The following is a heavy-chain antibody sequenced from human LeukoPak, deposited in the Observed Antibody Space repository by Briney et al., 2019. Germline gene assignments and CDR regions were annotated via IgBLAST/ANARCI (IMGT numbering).Heavy chain of an antibody. J-gene: IGHJ4*02. Sequence: SETLSLTCTVSDGSISSSSYYWGWIRQPPGKGLEWIGSIYYSGSTYYNPSLKSRVTISVDTSKNQFSLKLSSVTAADTAVYYCATYDILTGSFDYWGQGTLVTVSS. CDR3: ATYDILTGSFDY. CDR2: IYYSGST. CDR1: DGSISSSSYY. V-gene: IGHV4-39*07. D-gene: IGHD3-9*01.